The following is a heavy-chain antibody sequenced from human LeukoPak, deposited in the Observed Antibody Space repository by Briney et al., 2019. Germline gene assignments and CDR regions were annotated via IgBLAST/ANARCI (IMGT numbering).Heavy chain of an antibody. CDR2: ISSSSSTI. D-gene: IGHD2-15*01. V-gene: IGHV3-48*02. Sequence: PGGSLRLSCAASGFTFSSYSMNWVRQAPGKGLEWVSYISSSSSTIYYADSVKGRFTISSDNAKNSLSLQMNSLRDEDTAVYYCARDWVGDVWGQGTTVTVSS. J-gene: IGHJ6*02. CDR1: GFTFSSYS. CDR3: ARDWVGDV.